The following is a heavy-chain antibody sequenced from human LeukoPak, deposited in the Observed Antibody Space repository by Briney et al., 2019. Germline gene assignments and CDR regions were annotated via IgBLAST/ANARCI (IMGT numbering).Heavy chain of an antibody. Sequence: ASVKVSCKASGYTFTSYGISWVRRAPGQGLEWMGWISAYNGNTNYAQKLQGRVTMTTDTSTSTAYMELRSLRSDDTAVYYCARGSMVRGVIYSRAYWGQGTLVTVSS. V-gene: IGHV1-18*01. J-gene: IGHJ4*02. D-gene: IGHD3-10*01. CDR2: ISAYNGNT. CDR1: GYTFTSYG. CDR3: ARGSMVRGVIYSRAY.